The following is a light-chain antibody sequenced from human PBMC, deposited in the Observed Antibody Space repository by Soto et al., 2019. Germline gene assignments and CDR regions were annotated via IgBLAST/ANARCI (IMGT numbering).Light chain of an antibody. CDR2: AAS. J-gene: IGKJ4*01. CDR3: QQTSSFPLT. CDR1: QGITSW. V-gene: IGKV1-12*01. Sequence: DLQMTPSPSSVSASVGDRVTITCRASQGITSWLAWYQQKPGRAPKLLIYAASSLQSGVPSRFSGSGSGRDFTLTISSLQPEDVATYFCQQTSSFPLTFGGGTKVEIK.